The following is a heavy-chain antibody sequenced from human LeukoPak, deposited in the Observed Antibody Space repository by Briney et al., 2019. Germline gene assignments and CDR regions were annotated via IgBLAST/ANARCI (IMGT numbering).Heavy chain of an antibody. J-gene: IGHJ4*02. Sequence: GGSLRLSCAASGFTFDDYAMHWVRQAPGKGLEWVSGISWNSGSIGYADSVKGRFTISRDNAKNSLYLQMNSLRAEDMALYYCAKGSSYSYGSPYYFDYWGQGTLVTVSS. CDR2: ISWNSGSI. CDR1: GFTFDDYA. V-gene: IGHV3-9*03. CDR3: AKGSSYSYGSPYYFDY. D-gene: IGHD5-18*01.